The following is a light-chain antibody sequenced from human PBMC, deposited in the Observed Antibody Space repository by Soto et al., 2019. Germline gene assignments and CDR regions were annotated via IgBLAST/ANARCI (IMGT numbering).Light chain of an antibody. CDR1: QSIVHSDGNTY. V-gene: IGKV2-24*01. CDR3: MQVTHFPYT. J-gene: IGKJ2*01. Sequence: DIVMTQTPLFSPVTLGQPASISCRSSQSIVHSDGNTYLSWLHQRPGQPPRLLIYKISNRFFGVPDRFSGSGAGTDFTLRISRVEAEDVGIYYCMQVTHFPYTFGQGSKLEI. CDR2: KIS.